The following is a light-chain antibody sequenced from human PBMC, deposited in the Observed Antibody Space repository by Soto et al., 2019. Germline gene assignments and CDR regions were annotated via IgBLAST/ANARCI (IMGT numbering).Light chain of an antibody. J-gene: IGLJ1*01. CDR1: SSDVGAYNL. CDR2: EVS. Sequence: QSALTQPASVSGSPGQSVTISCTGTSSDVGAYNLVSWYQQYPGKAPKLMIYEVSNRPSGVSNRFSGSKSGHTASLTISGLQAEDEADYYCCTSYEGGGKYVFGTGTKVTVL. CDR3: TSYEGGGKYV. V-gene: IGLV2-14*01.